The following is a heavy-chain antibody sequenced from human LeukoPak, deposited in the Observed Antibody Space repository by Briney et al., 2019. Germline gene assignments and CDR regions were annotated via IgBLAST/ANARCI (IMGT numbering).Heavy chain of an antibody. CDR2: ISSSSSYI. D-gene: IGHD3-22*01. CDR3: ARDGGSGYYQDAFDI. Sequence: PGGSLRLSCAASGFTFSSYSMSWVRQAPGKGLEWVSSISSSSSYIYYADSVKGRFTISRDNAKNSLYLQMNRLRAEDTAVYYCARDGGSGYYQDAFDIWGQGTMVTVSS. J-gene: IGHJ3*02. CDR1: GFTFSSYS. V-gene: IGHV3-21*01.